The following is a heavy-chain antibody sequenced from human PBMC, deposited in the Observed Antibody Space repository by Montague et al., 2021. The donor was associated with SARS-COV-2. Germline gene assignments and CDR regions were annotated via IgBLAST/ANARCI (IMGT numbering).Heavy chain of an antibody. J-gene: IGHJ4*02. Sequence: PALVKPTQTLTLTCTFSGFSLISDGVGVGWIRQPPGKALEWLALIFWNDDKRYNSSLKNRLTVTKDTSKNQVVLTMTNMDPLDTGTYYCAHSPSFSSLGEFDSWGQGTLVTVAS. V-gene: IGHV2-5*01. CDR2: IFWNDDK. D-gene: IGHD2-2*01. CDR1: GFSLISDGVG. CDR3: AHSPSFSSLGEFDS.